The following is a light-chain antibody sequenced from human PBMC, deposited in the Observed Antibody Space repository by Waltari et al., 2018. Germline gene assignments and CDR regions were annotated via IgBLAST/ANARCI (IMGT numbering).Light chain of an antibody. V-gene: IGKV3-15*01. CDR2: GAS. J-gene: IGKJ1*01. CDR3: QQYNNWPLL. Sequence: SCRASQSISSNVSWYQQKPGQAPRLLFYGASIRATGIPARFSGSGSGTEFTLTINSMQSEDFAVYYCQQYNNWPLLFGQGTKVEIK. CDR1: QSISSN.